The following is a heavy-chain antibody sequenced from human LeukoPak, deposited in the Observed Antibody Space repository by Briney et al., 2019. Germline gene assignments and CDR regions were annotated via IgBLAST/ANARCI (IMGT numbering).Heavy chain of an antibody. CDR3: ARRRDYFDY. CDR2: ISSSGGNT. J-gene: IGHJ4*02. CDR1: GFDLSDYY. Sequence: GGSLRLSRVVSGFDLSDYYMSWIRQAPGKGLEWISYISSSGGNTYFADSVKGRFTMSRDNARGSLYLQMNSLRADDTAIYYCARRRDYFDYWGQGTLVTVSS. V-gene: IGHV3-11*01.